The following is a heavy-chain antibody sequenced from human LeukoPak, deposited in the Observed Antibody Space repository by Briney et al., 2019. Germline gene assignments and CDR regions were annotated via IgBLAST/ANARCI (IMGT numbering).Heavy chain of an antibody. J-gene: IGHJ3*02. CDR2: IWYDGSNK. Sequence: PGGSLRLSCAASGFTFSSYAMSWVRQAPGKGLEWVAVIWYDGSNKYYADSVKGRFTISRDNSKNTLYLQMNSLRAEDTAVYYCARDSAVPASDAFDIWGQGTMVTVSS. V-gene: IGHV3-33*08. CDR1: GFTFSSYA. CDR3: ARDSAVPASDAFDI. D-gene: IGHD2-2*01.